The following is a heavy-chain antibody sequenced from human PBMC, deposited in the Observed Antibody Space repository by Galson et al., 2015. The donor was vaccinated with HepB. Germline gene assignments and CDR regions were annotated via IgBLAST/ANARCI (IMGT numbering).Heavy chain of an antibody. CDR3: VGPIVVPAAMSAFDI. V-gene: IGHV3-64D*06. CDR2: ISSNGGST. J-gene: IGHJ3*02. CDR1: GFTFSSYA. D-gene: IGHD2-2*01. Sequence: SLRLSCAASGFTFSSYAMSWVRQAPGKGLEWVSAISSNGGSTYYADSVKGRFTISRDNSKNTLYLQMSSLRAEDTAVYYCVGPIVVPAAMSAFDIWGQGTMVTVSS.